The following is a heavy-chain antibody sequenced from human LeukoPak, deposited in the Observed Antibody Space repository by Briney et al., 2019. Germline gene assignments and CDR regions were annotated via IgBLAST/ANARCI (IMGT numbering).Heavy chain of an antibody. J-gene: IGHJ1*01. CDR3: AKGPGCTNGVCHEYFQH. V-gene: IGHV3-23*01. CDR1: GFTFSSYS. Sequence: RSGGSLRLSCAASGFTFSSYSMNWVRQAPGKGLEWVSAISGSGGSTCYADSVKGRFTISRDNSKNTLYLQMNSLRAEDTAVYYCAKGPGCTNGVCHEYFQHWGQGTLVTVSS. CDR2: ISGSGGST. D-gene: IGHD2-8*01.